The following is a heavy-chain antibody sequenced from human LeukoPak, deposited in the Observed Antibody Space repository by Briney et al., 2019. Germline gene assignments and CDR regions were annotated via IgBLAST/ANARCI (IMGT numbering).Heavy chain of an antibody. Sequence: SETLSLTCTVSGVSVSTNYRSWIRQPAGKGLEWIGLVYTSGSTNYNASLKGRFTISGDNSKNQFSLKLGSVTAADTAVYDCARDGNGYYHDAVDIWGQGTMVTVSS. CDR3: ARDGNGYYHDAVDI. V-gene: IGHV4-4*07. J-gene: IGHJ3*02. CDR2: VYTSGST. CDR1: GVSVSTNY. D-gene: IGHD3-22*01.